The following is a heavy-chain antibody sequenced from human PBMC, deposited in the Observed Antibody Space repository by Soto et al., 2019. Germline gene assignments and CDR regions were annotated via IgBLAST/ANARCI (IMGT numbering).Heavy chain of an antibody. CDR1: GGTFSSYT. CDR3: AWGRVGQIDY. V-gene: IGHV1-69*02. D-gene: IGHD3-16*01. CDR2: IIPILGIA. Sequence: QVQLVQSGAEVKKPGSSVKVSCKASGGTFSSYTISWVRQAPGQGLEWMGRIIPILGIANYAQKFQGRVTITADKSTSTAHIELSRMRSEDTAVYYCAWGRVGQIDYWGQGNLVTVSS. J-gene: IGHJ4*02.